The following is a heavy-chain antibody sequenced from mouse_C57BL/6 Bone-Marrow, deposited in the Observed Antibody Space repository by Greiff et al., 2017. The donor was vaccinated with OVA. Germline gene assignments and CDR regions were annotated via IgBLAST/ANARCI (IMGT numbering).Heavy chain of an antibody. CDR1: GFSLTSYG. V-gene: IGHV2-2*01. Sequence: QVQLKESGPGLVQPSQSLSITCTASGFSLTSYGVHWVRQSPGKGLEWLGVIWSGGSTDYNAAFISRLSISKDNSKSQVFCKMNSLQADDTAIYYCARKGYFDVWGTGTTVTVSS. CDR3: ARKGYFDV. CDR2: IWSGGST. J-gene: IGHJ1*03.